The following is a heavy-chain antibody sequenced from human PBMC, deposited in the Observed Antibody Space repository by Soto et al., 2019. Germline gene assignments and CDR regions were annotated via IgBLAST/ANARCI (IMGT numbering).Heavy chain of an antibody. CDR2: ISGNGGST. J-gene: IGHJ6*02. Sequence: PGGSLRLSCAASGFTFSSYGMHWVRQAPGKGLEWVSAISGNGGSTYYADSVKGRFTISRDNSKNTLYLQMNSLRAEDTAVYYCAGGSNIYGMDVWGQGTTVTVSS. D-gene: IGHD4-4*01. CDR3: AGGSNIYGMDV. CDR1: GFTFSSYG. V-gene: IGHV3-23*01.